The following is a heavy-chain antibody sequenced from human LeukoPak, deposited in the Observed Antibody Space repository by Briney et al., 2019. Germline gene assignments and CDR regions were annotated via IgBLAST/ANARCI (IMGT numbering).Heavy chain of an antibody. J-gene: IGHJ4*02. Sequence: SETLSLTCTVSGCSINSGYYWSWIRQPPGKRLEWISSIYYSGSTYYNPSFKSRVTISVDTSKNQFSLKLSSVTAADTAVYYCARAEGFSMVRGVIIESVDYWGQGTLVTVFS. D-gene: IGHD3-10*01. CDR3: ARAEGFSMVRGVIIESVDY. CDR2: IYYSGST. V-gene: IGHV4-38-2*02. CDR1: GCSINSGYY.